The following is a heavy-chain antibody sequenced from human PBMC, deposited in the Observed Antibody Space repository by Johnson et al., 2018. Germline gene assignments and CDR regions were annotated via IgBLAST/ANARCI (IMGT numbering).Heavy chain of an antibody. CDR1: GFTFSSYW. CDR2: ISSSSSTI. D-gene: IGHD3-16*01. Sequence: VQLVQSGGGLVQPGRSLRLSCAASGFTFSSYWMSWVRQAPGKGLEWVSYISSSSSTIYYADSVRGRFTISRDNAKNSLYLQMNSLGAEYTAVYYCARGKDGGYYYYMDVWGKGTTVTVSS. J-gene: IGHJ6*03. CDR3: ARGKDGGYYYYMDV. V-gene: IGHV3-48*01.